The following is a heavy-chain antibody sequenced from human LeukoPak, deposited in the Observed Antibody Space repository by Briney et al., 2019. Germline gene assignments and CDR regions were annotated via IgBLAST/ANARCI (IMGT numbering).Heavy chain of an antibody. V-gene: IGHV3-23*01. D-gene: IGHD3-22*01. CDR2: ISGSGGST. Sequence: GGSLRLSCAASGFTFSSYAMNWVRQAPGKGLEWVSAISGSGGSTYYADSVKGRFTISRDNSKNTLYLQMNSLRAEDTAVYYCAKGGYYDSSGYYGYWGQGTLVTVSS. J-gene: IGHJ4*02. CDR3: AKGGYYDSSGYYGY. CDR1: GFTFSSYA.